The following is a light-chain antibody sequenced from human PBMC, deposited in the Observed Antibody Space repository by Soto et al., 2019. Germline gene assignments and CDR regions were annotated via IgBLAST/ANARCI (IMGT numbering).Light chain of an antibody. J-gene: IGLJ2*01. CDR2: GNS. V-gene: IGLV1-40*01. CDR1: SSNIGAGYD. CDR3: QSYDSSLSVV. Sequence: QSVLTQPPSVSGAPGQRVTISCTGSSSNIGAGYDVHWYQQLPGTAPKLLIYGNSNRPSGVPDRFSGSKSGTSASLAITGLHAEDEADYYCQSYDSSLSVVFGGGPKLTVL.